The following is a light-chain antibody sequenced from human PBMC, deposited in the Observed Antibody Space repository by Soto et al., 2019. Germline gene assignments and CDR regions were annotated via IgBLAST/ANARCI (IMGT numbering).Light chain of an antibody. V-gene: IGKV1-12*01. J-gene: IGKJ1*01. CDR1: QAIDSW. CDR2: TGS. Sequence: DIQMTQSPSSVSASVGDRVTITCRASQAIDSWLAWYQQKPGEAPKLLIFTGSLLHSGVPPRFSGSGSGTDFTLTISSLQPEDFATYYCQQSYRTPWTFGQGTKVDIK. CDR3: QQSYRTPWT.